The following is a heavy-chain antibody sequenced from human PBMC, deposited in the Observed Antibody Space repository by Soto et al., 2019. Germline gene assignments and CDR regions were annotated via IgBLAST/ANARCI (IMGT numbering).Heavy chain of an antibody. Sequence: PGGSLRLSCAASGFTFSGSAMHWVRQASGKGLEWVGRIRSKANSYATAYAASVKGRFTISRDDSKNTAYLQMNSLKTEDTAVYYCLTAMVSDYWGQGTLVTVSS. CDR2: IRSKANSYAT. CDR1: GFTFSGSA. D-gene: IGHD5-18*01. V-gene: IGHV3-73*01. CDR3: LTAMVSDY. J-gene: IGHJ4*02.